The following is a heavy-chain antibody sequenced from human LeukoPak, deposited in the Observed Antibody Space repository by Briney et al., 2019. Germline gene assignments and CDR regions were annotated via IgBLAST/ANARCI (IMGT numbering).Heavy chain of an antibody. V-gene: IGHV3-49*04. CDR3: TRPLRYYYYYYGMDV. CDR2: ISSKAYGGTT. CDR1: GFTFSDYA. J-gene: IGHJ6*02. Sequence: GRTLRLSCTASGFTFSDYAMSWGCQAPRNGQEREWFISSKAYGGTTEYAASVKGRFTISRDDSKSIAYLQMNSLKTEDTAVYYCTRPLRYYYYYYGMDVWGQGTTVTVSS.